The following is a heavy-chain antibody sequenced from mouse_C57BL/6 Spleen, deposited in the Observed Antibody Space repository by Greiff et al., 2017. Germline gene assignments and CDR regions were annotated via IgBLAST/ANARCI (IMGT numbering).Heavy chain of an antibody. Sequence: VQLQQSGPELVKPGASVKISCKASGYTFTDYYMNWVKQSHGKSLEWIGDINPNNGGTSYNQKFKGKATLTVDKSSSTAYMELRSLTSEDSAVYYCARFPIGDYDSYWGQGTTLTVSS. D-gene: IGHD2-4*01. CDR1: GYTFTDYY. J-gene: IGHJ2*01. CDR2: INPNNGGT. CDR3: ARFPIGDYDSY. V-gene: IGHV1-26*01.